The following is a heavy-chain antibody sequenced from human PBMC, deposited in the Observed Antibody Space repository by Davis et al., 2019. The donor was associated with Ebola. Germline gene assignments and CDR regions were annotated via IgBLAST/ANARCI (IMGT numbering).Heavy chain of an antibody. D-gene: IGHD2-2*01. Sequence: GESLKISCAASGFSFSRYWMSWVRQAPGKGLEWVASIKQDGSEKYYVDSVKGRFIISRDNAKNSLYLQMNSLRVEDTAVYYCARQDLDCSSGSYYGPYYYGMDVWGQGTTVTVSS. CDR1: GFSFSRYW. V-gene: IGHV3-7*01. J-gene: IGHJ6*02. CDR3: ARQDLDCSSGSYYGPYYYGMDV. CDR2: IKQDGSEK.